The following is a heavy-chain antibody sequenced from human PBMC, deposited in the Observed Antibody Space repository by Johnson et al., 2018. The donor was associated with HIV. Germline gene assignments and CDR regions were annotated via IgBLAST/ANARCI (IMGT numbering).Heavy chain of an antibody. J-gene: IGHJ3*02. Sequence: EVQLVESGGGVIRPGGSLRLSCTASGFTFDDYAMHWVRQAPGKGLEWVSGISWNSGSIGYADSVKGRFTISRDNAKNSLYLQMNSLRAEDTALYYCAKDTTFSSSHAFDIWGQGTMVTVSS. D-gene: IGHD6-6*01. CDR1: GFTFDDYA. CDR3: AKDTTFSSSHAFDI. V-gene: IGHV3-9*01. CDR2: ISWNSGSI.